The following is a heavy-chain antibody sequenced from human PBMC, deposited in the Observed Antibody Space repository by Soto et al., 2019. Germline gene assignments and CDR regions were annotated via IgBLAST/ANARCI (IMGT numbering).Heavy chain of an antibody. Sequence: SETLSLTCSVSGDSISSGRFHWGWIRQPPGKGLEFFASVYYSGNTHYNPSLKSRVTISVDTSKNQFSLKLSSVTAADTAVYYCAGTYYDFWSGYYTDYYYYMDVWGKGTTVTVSS. CDR2: VYYSGNT. CDR1: GDSISSGRFH. V-gene: IGHV4-39*07. J-gene: IGHJ6*03. CDR3: AGTYYDFWSGYYTDYYYYMDV. D-gene: IGHD3-3*01.